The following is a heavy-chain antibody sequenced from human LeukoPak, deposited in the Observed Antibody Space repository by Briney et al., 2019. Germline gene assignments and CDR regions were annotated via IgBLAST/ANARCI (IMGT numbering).Heavy chain of an antibody. Sequence: SETLSLICNVSGGHISRLHWSWIRQPPGKGLEWIGYNYYSGSTNYNPSLNSRVTLSVDTSKNQFSLKLSSLTDADTDGYFFPRVPLTTEVKLRYNWFDPWGEGWLVTVS. J-gene: IGHJ5*02. CDR1: GGHISRLH. CDR3: PRVPLTTEVKLRYNWFDP. D-gene: IGHD4-23*01. CDR2: NYYSGST. V-gene: IGHV4-59*11.